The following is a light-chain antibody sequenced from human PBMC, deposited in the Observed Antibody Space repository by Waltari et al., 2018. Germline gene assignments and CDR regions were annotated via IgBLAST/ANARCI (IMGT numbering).Light chain of an antibody. V-gene: IGLV2-14*01. J-gene: IGLJ1*01. Sequence: QSALTQPASVSGSPGQSITISCSGTDSYVGAYDFVPWYQQHPGKAPHLIIYEVSNRPSGISNRFSASKSGNTASLTISGLQAEDEADYYCSSYTTSSAPGVFGTGTRVTVL. CDR1: DSYVGAYDF. CDR2: EVS. CDR3: SSYTTSSAPGV.